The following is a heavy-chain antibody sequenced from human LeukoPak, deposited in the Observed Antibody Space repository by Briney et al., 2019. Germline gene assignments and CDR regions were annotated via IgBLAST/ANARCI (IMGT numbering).Heavy chain of an antibody. V-gene: IGHV4-39*07. CDR2: INHSGST. D-gene: IGHD2-2*01. CDR3: ARGQRRRYCSSTSCYAYDY. J-gene: IGHJ4*02. CDR1: GGSIGSGRYF. Sequence: PSETLSLTCSVSGGSIGSGRYFWSWIRQPPGKGLEWIGEINHSGSTNYNPSLKSRVTISVDTSKNQFSLKLSSVTAADTAVYYCARGQRRRYCSSTSCYAYDYWGQGTLVTVSS.